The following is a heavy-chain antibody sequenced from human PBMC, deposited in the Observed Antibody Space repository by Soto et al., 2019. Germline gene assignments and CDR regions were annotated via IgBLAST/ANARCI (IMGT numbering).Heavy chain of an antibody. J-gene: IGHJ4*02. CDR3: AKTGFGRYCSSTSCVHFDY. D-gene: IGHD2-2*01. Sequence: EVQVLESGGGLVQPGGSLRLSCVASGFTFTTYAMTWVRQAPGKWLEWVSIISGSGGSTHYADSVKGRFIISRDNSKNTLYRQMNGLRAEDTAVYYCAKTGFGRYCSSTSCVHFDYWGQGTLVTVSS. CDR2: ISGSGGST. CDR1: GFTFTTYA. V-gene: IGHV3-23*01.